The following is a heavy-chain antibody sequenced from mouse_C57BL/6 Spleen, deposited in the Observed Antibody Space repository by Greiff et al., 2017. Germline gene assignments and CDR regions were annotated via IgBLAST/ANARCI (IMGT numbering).Heavy chain of an antibody. CDR2: ISYDGSN. CDR1: GYSITSGYY. D-gene: IGHD4-1*01. J-gene: IGHJ3*01. V-gene: IGHV3-6*01. CDR3: APNWDLAWFAY. Sequence: VQLKESGPGLVKPSQSLSLTCSVTGYSITSGYYWNWIRQFPGNKLEWMGYISYDGSNNYNPSLKNRISITRDTSKNQFFLKLNSVTTEDTATYYCAPNWDLAWFAYWGQGTLVTVSA.